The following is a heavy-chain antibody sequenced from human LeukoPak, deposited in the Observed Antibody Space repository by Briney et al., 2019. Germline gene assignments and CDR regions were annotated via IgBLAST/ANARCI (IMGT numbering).Heavy chain of an antibody. CDR2: IHPSGIT. CDR1: GGSFDTYY. D-gene: IGHD7-27*01. J-gene: IGHJ5*02. V-gene: IGHV4-34*01. CDR3: ARGWGSGFVNPPGPP. Sequence: SETLSLTCAIYGGSFDTYYWHWVRQPPGKGLEWIGEIHPSGITNYHPSLKSRVTISIDASNNQFSLTLTSVTAPDTAVYFCARGWGSGFVNPPGPPWGQGTLVAVSS.